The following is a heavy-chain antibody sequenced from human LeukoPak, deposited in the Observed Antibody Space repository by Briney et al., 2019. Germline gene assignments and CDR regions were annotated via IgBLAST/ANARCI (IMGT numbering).Heavy chain of an antibody. CDR2: IRYDGSNK. CDR1: GFTFSSYG. V-gene: IGHV3-30*02. D-gene: IGHD3-22*01. CDR3: AKDGDSSGMGGDY. Sequence: GGSLRLSCAASGFTFSSYGMHWVRQAPGKGLEWVAFIRYDGSNKYYADSVKVRFTISRDNSKNTLYLQMNSLRAEDTAVYYCAKDGDSSGMGGDYWGQGTLVTVSS. J-gene: IGHJ4*02.